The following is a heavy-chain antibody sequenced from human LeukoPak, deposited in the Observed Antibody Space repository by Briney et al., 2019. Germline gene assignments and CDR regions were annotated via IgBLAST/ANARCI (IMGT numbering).Heavy chain of an antibody. CDR1: GYTLTNFR. Sequence: ASVKVSCKTSGYTLTNFRIHWVRQAPGQGFEWMGWISPSNGYTEYEQKLQGRLTMTTDTSTTTAHMELRSLTFDDTAIYYCARDYPLRIPLWSEAWGLDFRGQGTLVTVSS. CDR2: ISPSNGYT. D-gene: IGHD5-18*01. J-gene: IGHJ4*02. CDR3: ARDYPLRIPLWSEAWGLDF. V-gene: IGHV1-18*01.